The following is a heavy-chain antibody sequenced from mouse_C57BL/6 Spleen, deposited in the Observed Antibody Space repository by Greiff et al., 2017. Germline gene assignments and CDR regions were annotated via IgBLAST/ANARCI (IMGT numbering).Heavy chain of an antibody. D-gene: IGHD4-1*01. CDR2: IDPSDSYT. V-gene: IGHV1-59*01. CDR3: ARLTGTTWYFDV. CDR1: GYTFTSYW. J-gene: IGHJ1*03. Sequence: VQLQQPGAELVRPGTSVKLSCKASGYTFTSYWMHWVKQRPGQGLEWIGVIDPSDSYTNYNQKFKGKATLTVDTSSSTAYMQLSSLTSEDSAVYYCARLTGTTWYFDVWGTGTTVTVSS.